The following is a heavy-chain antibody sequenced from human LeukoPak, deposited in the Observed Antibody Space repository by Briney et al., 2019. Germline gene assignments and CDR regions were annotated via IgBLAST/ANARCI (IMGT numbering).Heavy chain of an antibody. J-gene: IGHJ1*01. V-gene: IGHV3-66*01. D-gene: IGHD3-10*01. Sequence: GGSLRLSCAASGFTVSSNYRSWVRQAPGKGLEWVSVIYSGGSTYYTASVKGRFTISRDNSKNTLYLQLNTLRAEDKAVYYCARETGYYYGSGSYQNWGEGTLVRVSS. CDR1: GFTVSSNY. CDR2: IYSGGST. CDR3: ARETGYYYGSGSYQN.